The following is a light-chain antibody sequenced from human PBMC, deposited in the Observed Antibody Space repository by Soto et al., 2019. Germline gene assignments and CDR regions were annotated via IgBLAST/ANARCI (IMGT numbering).Light chain of an antibody. V-gene: IGKV3-11*01. J-gene: IGKJ4*01. CDR1: QSVSSY. CDR2: DAS. Sequence: EIVLTQSPANLSLSPGERATLSCRASQSVSSYLAWYQQKPGQAPRLLIYDASNRATGIPARFNGSGSGTDFTLAIRSLEPEDVAVYDWQQRSNWPPLTFGGGTKVEIK. CDR3: QQRSNWPPLT.